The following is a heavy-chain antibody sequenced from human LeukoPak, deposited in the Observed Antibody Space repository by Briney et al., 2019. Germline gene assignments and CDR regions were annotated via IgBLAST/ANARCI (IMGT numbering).Heavy chain of an antibody. D-gene: IGHD6-19*01. J-gene: IGHJ1*01. CDR2: IYYSGST. V-gene: IGHV4-39*07. CDR3: ARVSYTTGGRAEYFQH. CDR1: GGSISSSSYY. Sequence: SETLSLTCTVSGGSISSSSYYWGWIRQPPGKGLEWIGSIYYSGSTYYNPSLKSRVTISVDTSKNQFSLKLSSVTAADTAVYYCARVSYTTGGRAEYFQHWGQGTLVTVSS.